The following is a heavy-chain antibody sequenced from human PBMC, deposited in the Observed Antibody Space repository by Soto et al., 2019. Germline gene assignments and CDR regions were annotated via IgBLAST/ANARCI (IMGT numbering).Heavy chain of an antibody. CDR1: GFTVGSNY. CDR3: ASSYSSSLKFDC. V-gene: IGHV3-66*01. CDR2: IYSGGNT. Sequence: GGSLRLSCAASGFTVGSNYMSWVRQAPGKGLEWVSIIYSGGNTYYADSVKGRFTIDRDNSKNTLYLQMNSLRAEDTAVYYCASSYSSSLKFDCWGQGT. D-gene: IGHD6-13*01. J-gene: IGHJ4*02.